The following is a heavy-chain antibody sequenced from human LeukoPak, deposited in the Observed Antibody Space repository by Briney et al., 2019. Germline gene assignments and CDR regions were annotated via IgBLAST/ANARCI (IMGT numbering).Heavy chain of an antibody. CDR1: GFTFSDHF. Sequence: GGSLRLSCAVSGFTFSDHFLDWFRQAPGKGLEWVGRSRNKAKSYTTEYAASVKGRFTISRDDSKNSLSLQMNSLKTEDTAVYYCVRVGSVAGSDYLDYWGQGTLVTVSS. D-gene: IGHD6-19*01. J-gene: IGHJ4*02. CDR2: SRNKAKSYTT. CDR3: VRVGSVAGSDYLDY. V-gene: IGHV3-72*01.